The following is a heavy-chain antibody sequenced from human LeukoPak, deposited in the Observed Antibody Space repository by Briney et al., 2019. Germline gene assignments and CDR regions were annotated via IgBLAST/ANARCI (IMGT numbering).Heavy chain of an antibody. CDR2: MYDRGDT. J-gene: IGHJ4*02. CDR3: AGRRADTCNFCFVY. V-gene: IGHV3-66*02. Sequence: GSLRLSCAVSGFTVTSNFMSWVRQAPGKGLEWVSVMYDRGDTYYADSVKGRFTVSRDTSKNTLFLQSNNVGAEDTAVYYCAGRRADTCNFCFVYWGQGTLVTVSS. CDR1: GFTVTSNF. D-gene: IGHD1-1*01.